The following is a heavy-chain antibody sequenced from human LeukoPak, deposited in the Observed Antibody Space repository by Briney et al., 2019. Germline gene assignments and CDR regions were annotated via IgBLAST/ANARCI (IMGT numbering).Heavy chain of an antibody. CDR2: VNKNGSDR. J-gene: IGHJ6*02. CDR3: SRNKDMDV. D-gene: IGHD1/OR15-1a*01. Sequence: GGSLRLSYAASGFILSNQWMIWVRQAPGEGAEWVANVNKNGSDRYYVDSVKGRFTISRDAAKNSLYLQMNNQRAEDTALYYCSRNKDMDVWGQGTPVIVSS. V-gene: IGHV3-7*03. CDR1: GFILSNQW.